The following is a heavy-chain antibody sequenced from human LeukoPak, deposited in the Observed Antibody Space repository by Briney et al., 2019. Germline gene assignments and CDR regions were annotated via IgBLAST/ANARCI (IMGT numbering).Heavy chain of an antibody. J-gene: IGHJ4*02. CDR2: IYSGGST. Sequence: GGSLRLSCAASGFTFSNYYINWVRQAPGKGLEWVSVIYSGGSTYYADSVKGRFTISRDNSKNTLYLQMNSLRAEDTAVYYCARDAEYWGQGTLVTVSS. CDR3: ARDAEY. D-gene: IGHD1-14*01. CDR1: GFTFSNYY. V-gene: IGHV3-66*01.